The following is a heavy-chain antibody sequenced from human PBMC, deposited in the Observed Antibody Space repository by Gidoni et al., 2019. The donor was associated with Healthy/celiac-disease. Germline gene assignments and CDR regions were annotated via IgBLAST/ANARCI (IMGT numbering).Heavy chain of an antibody. CDR1: GGSISSGGYY. Sequence: QVQLQESGPGLVKPSQTLSLTCTVSGGSISSGGYYWRWIRQHPGKGLEWIGYISYSGSTYYNPSLKSRVTISVDTSKNQFSLKLSSVTAADTAVYYCARDSTTVTRVPRGYFDYWGQGTLVTVSS. J-gene: IGHJ4*02. D-gene: IGHD4-17*01. CDR2: ISYSGST. CDR3: ARDSTTVTRVPRGYFDY. V-gene: IGHV4-31*03.